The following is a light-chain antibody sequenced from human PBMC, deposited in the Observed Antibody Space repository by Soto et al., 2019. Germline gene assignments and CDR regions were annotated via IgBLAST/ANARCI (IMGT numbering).Light chain of an antibody. CDR2: GAS. V-gene: IGKV1-33*01. CDR3: QQYDDLPLT. CDR1: QDISNY. J-gene: IGKJ4*01. Sequence: DIQMTQSPASLSTSVGDRVTITCQAGQDISNYLNWYQQKPGKAPKLLIYGASNLETGVPSRFSGSGSGTDFSFTISSLQPEDIATYYCQQYDDLPLTFGGGTKVEI.